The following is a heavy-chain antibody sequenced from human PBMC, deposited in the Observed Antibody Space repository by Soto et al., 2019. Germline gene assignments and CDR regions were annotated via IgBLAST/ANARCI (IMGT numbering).Heavy chain of an antibody. CDR2: IKSKTDGGTT. D-gene: IGHD1-20*01. CDR1: GFTFSNAW. V-gene: IGHV3-15*01. J-gene: IGHJ4*02. Sequence: PGGSLRLSCAASGFTFSNAWMSWVRQAPGKGLEWVGRIKSKTDGGTTDYAAPVKGRFTISRDDSKNTLYLQMNSLKTEDTAFFYCTTDKRLTGNPAPQHDYWGQGTLVTVSS. CDR3: TTDKRLTGNPAPQHDY.